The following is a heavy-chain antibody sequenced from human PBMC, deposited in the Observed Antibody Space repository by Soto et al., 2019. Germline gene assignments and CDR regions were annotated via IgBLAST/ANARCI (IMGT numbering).Heavy chain of an antibody. Sequence: PGGSLRLSCVGSGFTFSTYSINWVRQAPGKGLEWVSSISSRSDIYYADSVKGRFTISRDNAKNSVSLQMNSLRAEDTAVYYCARDVYEILGRVVRRLDSWGQGTLVTVSS. J-gene: IGHJ4*02. V-gene: IGHV3-21*01. CDR1: GFTFSTYS. CDR3: ARDVYEILGRVVRRLDS. D-gene: IGHD2-8*01. CDR2: ISSRSDI.